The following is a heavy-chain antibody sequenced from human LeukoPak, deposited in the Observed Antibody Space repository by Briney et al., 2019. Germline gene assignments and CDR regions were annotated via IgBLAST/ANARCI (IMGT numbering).Heavy chain of an antibody. Sequence: GGSLRLSCSASGFTFSTYAMSWVRPAPGKGLEWVSAISCSGGSTYYADSVKGRITMSGDKSKATLYLHINSPKAEAAAFYSGAKQGTSIAARPDWFDPWGQGTLVTVSS. CDR1: GFTFSTYA. CDR3: AKQGTSIAARPDWFDP. D-gene: IGHD6-6*01. CDR2: ISCSGGST. J-gene: IGHJ5*02. V-gene: IGHV3-23*01.